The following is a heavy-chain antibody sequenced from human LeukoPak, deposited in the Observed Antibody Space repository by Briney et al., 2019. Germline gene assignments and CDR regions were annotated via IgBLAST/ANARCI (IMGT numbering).Heavy chain of an antibody. CDR1: GGSISSYY. D-gene: IGHD3-10*01. Sequence: SETLSLTCTVSGGSISSYYWSWIRQPAGKGLEWIGRIYTSGSTNYNPSLKSRVTMSVDTSKNQFFLKLSSVTAADTAVYYCARVGYYGSGSYFEAYYFDYWGQGTLVTVSS. J-gene: IGHJ4*02. CDR2: IYTSGST. CDR3: ARVGYYGSGSYFEAYYFDY. V-gene: IGHV4-4*07.